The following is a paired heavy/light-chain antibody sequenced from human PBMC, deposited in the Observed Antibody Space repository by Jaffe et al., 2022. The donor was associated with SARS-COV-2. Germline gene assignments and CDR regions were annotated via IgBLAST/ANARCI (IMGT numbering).Heavy chain of an antibody. D-gene: IGHD6-19*01. CDR3: AKQPALAGTYDY. CDR2: ISGSGSGT. V-gene: IGHV3-23*01. CDR1: GFTFRTYA. Sequence: EVQLLESGGGVVQPGGSLRLSCAASGFTFRTYAMSWVRQAPGKGLEWVSAISGSGSGTYYADSVKGRFTISRDNSKNMLYLQMNSLRAADTAIYYCAKQPALAGTYDYWGQGMLVTVSP. J-gene: IGHJ4*02.
Light chain of an antibody. CDR1: QSISSY. V-gene: IGKV1-39*01. Sequence: DIQMTQSPSSLSASVGDRVTITCRASQSISSYLNWYQQKPGKAPNLLISAASSLQSGVPSRFSGGGSGTDFTLTISSLQPEDFATYYCQQSYSTPYTFGQGTKLGIK. CDR3: QQSYSTPYT. CDR2: AAS. J-gene: IGKJ2*01.